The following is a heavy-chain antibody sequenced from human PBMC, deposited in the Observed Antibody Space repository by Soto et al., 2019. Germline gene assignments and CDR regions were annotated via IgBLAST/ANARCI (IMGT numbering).Heavy chain of an antibody. V-gene: IGHV4-31*03. J-gene: IGHJ6*02. Sequence: QVQLQESGPGLVKPSQTLSLTCTVSGGSISSGGYYWSWIRQHPGKGLEWIGYIYYSGSTYYNPSLKRRVTISVDTSKNQFSLKMRSVTAADTAVYYCARENSGIKGMGYYYYGMDVWGQGTTVTVSS. CDR3: ARENSGIKGMGYYYYGMDV. D-gene: IGHD6-19*01. CDR1: GGSISSGGYY. CDR2: IYYSGST.